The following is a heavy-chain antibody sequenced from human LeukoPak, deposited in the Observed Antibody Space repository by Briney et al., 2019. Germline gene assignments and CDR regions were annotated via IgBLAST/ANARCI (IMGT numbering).Heavy chain of an antibody. CDR2: IYTSGST. V-gene: IGHV4-4*07. CDR3: ARVAATGHNWFDP. CDR1: GGSISSYY. Sequence: SETVYLTCTVSGGSISSYYWSWIRQPAGKGLEWIGRIYTSGSTNYNPSLKSRVTMSVDTSKNQFSLKLSSVTAADTAVYYCARVAATGHNWFDPWGQETLVTVSS. D-gene: IGHD6-25*01. J-gene: IGHJ5*02.